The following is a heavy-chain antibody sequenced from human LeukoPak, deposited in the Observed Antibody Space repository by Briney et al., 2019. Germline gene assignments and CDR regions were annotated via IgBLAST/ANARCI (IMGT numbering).Heavy chain of an antibody. CDR2: IITIFGTA. CDR1: GGTFSSYA. J-gene: IGHJ5*02. Sequence: ASVKVSCKASGGTFSSYAISWVRQAPGQGLEWMGGIITIFGTANYAQKFQGRVTITADESTSTAYMELSSLRSEDTAVYYCAREGCSSTSCNFNWFDPWGQGTLVTVSS. D-gene: IGHD2-2*01. CDR3: AREGCSSTSCNFNWFDP. V-gene: IGHV1-69*13.